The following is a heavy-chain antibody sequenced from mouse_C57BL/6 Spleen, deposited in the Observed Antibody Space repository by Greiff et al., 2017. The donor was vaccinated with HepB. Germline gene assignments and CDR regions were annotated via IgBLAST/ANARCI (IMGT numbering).Heavy chain of an antibody. J-gene: IGHJ4*01. CDR3: TPLPRDFMDY. CDR1: GFNIKDDY. D-gene: IGHD2-10*01. CDR2: IDPENGDT. V-gene: IGHV14-4*01. Sequence: EVQLQQSGAELVRPGASVKLSCTASGFNIKDDYMHWVKQRPEQGLEWIGWIDPENGDTEYASKFQGKATITADTSSNTAYLQLSSLTSEDTTVYYCTPLPRDFMDYWGQGTSVTVSS.